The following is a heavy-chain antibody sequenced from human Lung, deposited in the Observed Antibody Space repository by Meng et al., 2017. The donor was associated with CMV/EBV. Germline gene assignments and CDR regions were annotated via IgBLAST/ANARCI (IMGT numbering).Heavy chain of an antibody. D-gene: IGHD3-10*01. CDR1: GYSITNHNW. J-gene: IGHJ1*01. CDR3: LRRSGGSV. CDR2: IPHRGSS. V-gene: IGHV4-4*02. Sequence: QLQLRESGPALVKPAETLSLTCAVSGYSITNHNWWAWVRQPPGKGLEWIGEIPHRGSSAYNPSLKSRVSMSIDKSKNQFSLKLTSVTAADTAVYHCLRRSGGSVWGQGTLVTVSS.